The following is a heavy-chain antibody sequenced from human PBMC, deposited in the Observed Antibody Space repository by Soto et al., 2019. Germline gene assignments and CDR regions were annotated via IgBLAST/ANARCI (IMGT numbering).Heavy chain of an antibody. CDR3: ARGGTTGGQHYYGMDV. J-gene: IGHJ6*02. Sequence: PGGSLRLSCAASGFTFSSYAMHWVRQAPGKGLEWVAVISYDGSNKYYADSVKGRFTISRDNSKNTLYLQMNSLRAEDTAVYYCARGGTTGGQHYYGMDVWGQGTTVTVSS. CDR2: ISYDGSNK. D-gene: IGHD2-15*01. V-gene: IGHV3-30-3*01. CDR1: GFTFSSYA.